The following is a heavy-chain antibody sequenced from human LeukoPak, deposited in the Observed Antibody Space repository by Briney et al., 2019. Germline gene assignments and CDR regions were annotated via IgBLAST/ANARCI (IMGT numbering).Heavy chain of an antibody. CDR3: ARGRGGWALSLIDY. D-gene: IGHD6-19*01. CDR2: INPNSGGA. V-gene: IGHV1-2*02. J-gene: IGHJ4*02. Sequence: ASVKVSCKASGYTFSGYYLHWVRQAPGQGLEWMGWINPNSGGANYAQKFQGRVTITTDESTSTAYMELSSLRSEDTAVYYCARGRGGWALSLIDYWGQGTLVTVSS. CDR1: GYTFSGYY.